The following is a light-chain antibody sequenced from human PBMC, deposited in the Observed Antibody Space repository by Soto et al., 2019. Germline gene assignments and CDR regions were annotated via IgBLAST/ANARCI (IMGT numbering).Light chain of an antibody. V-gene: IGKV3-15*01. CDR1: QSVSNN. J-gene: IGKJ1*01. Sequence: EIVMTQSPATLSVSPGERATLSCRASQSVSNNLAWYQQKPGLAPRLLIYGASTRANGIPARFSGSGSGTEFTLTISSLQSEDFAVYYCQQYNNWPPWTFGQGTKVDVK. CDR3: QQYNNWPPWT. CDR2: GAS.